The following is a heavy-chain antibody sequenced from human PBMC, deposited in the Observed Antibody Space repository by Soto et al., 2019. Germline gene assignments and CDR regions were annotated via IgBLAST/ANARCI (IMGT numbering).Heavy chain of an antibody. CDR1: GFTFSSYD. Sequence: QVQLVESGGGVVQPGRSLRLSCAASGFTFSSYDMHWVRQAPGKGLEWVAVISYDGSNKYYADSVKGRFIISRDNSKNTLYLQMNSLRAEDTAVYYCVWLVHHYYSDMDVWGQGPTVTVSS. CDR2: ISYDGSNK. D-gene: IGHD5-12*01. V-gene: IGHV3-30*03. J-gene: IGHJ6*02. CDR3: VWLVHHYYSDMDV.